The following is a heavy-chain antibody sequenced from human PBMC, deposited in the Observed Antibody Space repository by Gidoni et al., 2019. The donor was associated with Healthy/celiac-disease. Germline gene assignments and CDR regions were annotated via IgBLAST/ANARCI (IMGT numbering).Heavy chain of an antibody. CDR3: ARDRGYYDSSGYYSEGFDY. Sequence: VQLVESGGGLVQPGGSLRLSCAASGFTFSSYWMSWVRQAPGKGLEWVANIKQDGSEKYYVDSVKGRFTISRDNAKNSLYLQMNSLRAEDTAVYYCARDRGYYDSSGYYSEGFDYWGQGTLVTVSS. D-gene: IGHD3-22*01. V-gene: IGHV3-7*01. CDR2: IKQDGSEK. J-gene: IGHJ4*02. CDR1: GFTFSSYW.